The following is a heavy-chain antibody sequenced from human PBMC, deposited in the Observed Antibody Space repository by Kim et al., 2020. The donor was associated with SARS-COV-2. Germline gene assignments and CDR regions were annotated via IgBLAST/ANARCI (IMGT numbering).Heavy chain of an antibody. CDR1: GFTFSSYA. CDR2: ISYDGSNK. Sequence: GGSLRLSCAASGFTFSSYAMHWVRQAPGKGLEWVAVISYDGSNKYYADSVKGRFTISRDNSKNTLYLQMNSLRAEDTAVYYCARANFASIAGIGMDVWGQGTTVTVSS. J-gene: IGHJ6*02. CDR3: ARANFASIAGIGMDV. D-gene: IGHD6-6*01. V-gene: IGHV3-30-3*01.